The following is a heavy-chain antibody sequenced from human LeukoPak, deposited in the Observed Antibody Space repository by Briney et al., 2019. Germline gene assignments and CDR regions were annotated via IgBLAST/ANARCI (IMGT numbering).Heavy chain of an antibody. CDR2: IYYSGST. CDR3: ARLASSGWYFDY. J-gene: IGHJ4*02. Sequence: SETLSLTCTVSGGSISRSSYYWGWIRQPPGKGLEWIGSIYYSGSTYYNPSLKSRVTISVDTSKNQFSLKLSSVTAADTAVYYCARLASSGWYFDYWGQGTLVTVSS. CDR1: GGSISRSSYY. D-gene: IGHD6-19*01. V-gene: IGHV4-39*01.